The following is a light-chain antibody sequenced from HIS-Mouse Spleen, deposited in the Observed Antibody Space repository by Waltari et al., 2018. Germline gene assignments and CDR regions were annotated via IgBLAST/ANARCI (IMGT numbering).Light chain of an antibody. CDR3: YSTDSSGNHRV. Sequence: SYELTQPPSVSVSPGQTASITCSGDALPKKYAYWYQQKSGQDPVLVIYEDSKRPSGIPERFSGSSSGNMATLTISGAQVEDEADYYCYSTDSSGNHRVFGGGTKLTVL. J-gene: IGLJ2*01. CDR2: EDS. V-gene: IGLV3-10*01. CDR1: ALPKKY.